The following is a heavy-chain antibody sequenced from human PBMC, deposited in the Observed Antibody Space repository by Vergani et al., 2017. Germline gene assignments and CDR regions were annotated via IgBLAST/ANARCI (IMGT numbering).Heavy chain of an antibody. J-gene: IGHJ5*02. CDR1: GFSFSSYG. D-gene: IGHD4-23*01. Sequence: QVQLVESGGGVVQPGKSLRLSCAASGFSFSSYGMHWVRQAPGKGLEWVAVISYDGSNKYYADSVKGRFPISRDTSKNTLYLQMNSLRAEDTAVYYCAKDLPSGTYGGDWLAPWGQGTLVTVAS. CDR2: ISYDGSNK. V-gene: IGHV3-30*18. CDR3: AKDLPSGTYGGDWLAP.